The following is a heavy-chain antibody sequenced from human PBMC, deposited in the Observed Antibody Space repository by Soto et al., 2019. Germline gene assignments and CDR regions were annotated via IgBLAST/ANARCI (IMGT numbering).Heavy chain of an antibody. D-gene: IGHD3-10*01. CDR1: KFTFMSYW. CDR2: IDPDGSTT. J-gene: IGHJ5*02. Sequence: VGSLRLSCAASKFTFMSYWMHWVSQAPGKGVVWVSRIDPDGSTTYYADSVKGRLTISRDNAKNTLYLQLNSLRAEDTAVYYCTSSGSYGIACFDPWGQRTLVTVSS. CDR3: TSSGSYGIACFDP. V-gene: IGHV3-74*01.